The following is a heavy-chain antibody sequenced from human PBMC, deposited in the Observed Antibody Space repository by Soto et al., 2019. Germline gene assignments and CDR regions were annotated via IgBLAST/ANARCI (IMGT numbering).Heavy chain of an antibody. CDR1: GYTFTNFG. J-gene: IGHJ4*02. V-gene: IGHV1-18*01. CDR3: ARGGTPIYY. Sequence: QVQLVQSGAEVKKPGASVKVSCKASGYTFTNFGISWVRQAPGQGLEWMGWISAYNGNTNYVQNFQGRVTMTTDTYKRTAYMELRSMRADYTAVYYCARGGTPIYYWGQGTLVTVSS. CDR2: ISAYNGNT. D-gene: IGHD3-16*01.